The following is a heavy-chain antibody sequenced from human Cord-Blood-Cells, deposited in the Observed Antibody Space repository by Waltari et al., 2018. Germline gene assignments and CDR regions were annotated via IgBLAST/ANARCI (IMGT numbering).Heavy chain of an antibody. V-gene: IGHV3-7*01. D-gene: IGHD3-3*01. J-gene: IGHJ4*02. Sequence: EVQLVESGGGLVQPGGSLRLSCAASGFTFSSYWMSWVRQAPGKGLEWVANIKQDGSEKYYVDSVKGRFTISRDNAKNSLYLQMNSLRAEDTAVYYCAREGALELLLYYFDYWGQGTLVTVSS. CDR3: AREGALELLLYYFDY. CDR2: IKQDGSEK. CDR1: GFTFSSYW.